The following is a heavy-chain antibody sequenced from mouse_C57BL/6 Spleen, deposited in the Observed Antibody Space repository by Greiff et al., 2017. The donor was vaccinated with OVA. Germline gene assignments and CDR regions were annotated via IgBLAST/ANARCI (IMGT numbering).Heavy chain of an antibody. CDR1: GYAFSSYW. Sequence: QVQLQQSGAELVKPGASVKISCKASGYAFSSYWMHWVKQRPGQGLEWIGQIYPGDGDTNYNGKFKGKATLTADKSSSTAYMQLSSLTSEDSAVYVCARAGFITTVGDVWGTGTTVTVSS. D-gene: IGHD1-1*01. V-gene: IGHV1-80*01. CDR2: IYPGDGDT. CDR3: ARAGFITTVGDV. J-gene: IGHJ1*03.